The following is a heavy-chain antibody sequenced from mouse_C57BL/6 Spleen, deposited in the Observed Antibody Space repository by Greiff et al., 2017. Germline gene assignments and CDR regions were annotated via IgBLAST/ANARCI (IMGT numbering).Heavy chain of an antibody. D-gene: IGHD2-5*01. CDR3: TRGPPYYSNYDFDY. CDR1: GYTFTDYE. V-gene: IGHV1-15*01. Sequence: QVQLQQSGAELVRPGASVTLSCKASGYTFTDYEMHWVKQTPVHGLEWIGAIDPETGGTAYNQKFKGKAILTADKSSSTAYMELRSLTSEDSAVYYGTRGPPYYSNYDFDYRGQGTTLTVSS. J-gene: IGHJ2*01. CDR2: IDPETGGT.